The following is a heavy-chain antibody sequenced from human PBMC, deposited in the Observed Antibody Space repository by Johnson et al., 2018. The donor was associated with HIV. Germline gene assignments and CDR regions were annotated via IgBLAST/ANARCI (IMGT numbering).Heavy chain of an antibody. Sequence: QVQLVESGGGVVQPGRSLRLSCAASGFTFSSCGMHWVRQAPGKGLEWVAVISYDGSYRYYADSVKGRFTISRDNSKNTLYLQMNSLRAEYTAVYYCAKDTQGSWFPNALDIWGQGTMVTVSS. J-gene: IGHJ3*02. CDR2: ISYDGSYR. V-gene: IGHV3-30*18. CDR3: AKDTQGSWFPNALDI. CDR1: GFTFSSCG. D-gene: IGHD6-13*01.